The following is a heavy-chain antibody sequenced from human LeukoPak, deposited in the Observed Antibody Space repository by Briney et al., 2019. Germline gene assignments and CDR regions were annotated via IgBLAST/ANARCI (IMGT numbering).Heavy chain of an antibody. Sequence: SETLSLTCTVSDGSISSNYWTWIRQPPGKGLEWIGYIFYSGSTNYNPSLKSRLTISVDTPKNQFSLKLSSVTAADTAVYYCARDRRANWYFDLWGRGTLVTVSS. CDR3: ARDRRANWYFDL. J-gene: IGHJ2*01. CDR2: IFYSGST. CDR1: DGSISSNY. V-gene: IGHV4-59*01.